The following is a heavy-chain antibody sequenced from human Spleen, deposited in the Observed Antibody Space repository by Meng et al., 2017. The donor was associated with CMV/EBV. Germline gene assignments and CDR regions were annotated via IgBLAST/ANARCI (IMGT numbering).Heavy chain of an antibody. D-gene: IGHD2-2*01. CDR1: GFKVSDNY. V-gene: IGHV3-66*02. CDR3: ARDPDCSSTSCYGDY. CDR2: LYSGGST. J-gene: IGHJ4*02. Sequence: GESLKISCAASGFKVSDNYMSWVRQAPEKGLEWVSVLYSGGSTYYAASVKGRFTISRDNSKNTLYLQMNSLRAEDTAVYYCARDPDCSSTSCYGDYWGQGTLVTVSS.